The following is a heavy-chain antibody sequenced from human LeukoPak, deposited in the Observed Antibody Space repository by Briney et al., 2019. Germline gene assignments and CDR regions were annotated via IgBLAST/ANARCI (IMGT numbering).Heavy chain of an antibody. D-gene: IGHD6-6*01. V-gene: IGHV4-31*03. Sequence: PSETLSHTCTVSGGSISSGGYYWSWIRQHPGKGLEWIGYIYYSGSTYYNPSLKSRVTISVDTSKNQFSLKLSSVTAADTAVYYCARDYSSSSGWFDPWGQGTLVTVSS. CDR1: GGSISSGGYY. J-gene: IGHJ5*02. CDR2: IYYSGST. CDR3: ARDYSSSSGWFDP.